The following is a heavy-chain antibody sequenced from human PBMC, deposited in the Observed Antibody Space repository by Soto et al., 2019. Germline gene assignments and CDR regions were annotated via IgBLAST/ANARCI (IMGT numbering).Heavy chain of an antibody. Sequence: VGSLRLSCAASGFTFSSYGMHWVRQAPGKGLEWVAVIWYDGSNKYYADSVKGRFTISRDNSKNTLYLQMNSLRAEDTAVYYCARDFFPPYYYDSSGSKGFDYWGQGTLVTVSS. V-gene: IGHV3-33*01. CDR2: IWYDGSNK. CDR3: ARDFFPPYYYDSSGSKGFDY. D-gene: IGHD3-22*01. CDR1: GFTFSSYG. J-gene: IGHJ4*02.